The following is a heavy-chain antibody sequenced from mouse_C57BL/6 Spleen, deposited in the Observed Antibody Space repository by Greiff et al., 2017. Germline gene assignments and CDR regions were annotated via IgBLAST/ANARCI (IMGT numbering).Heavy chain of an antibody. J-gene: IGHJ3*01. CDR1: GYAFSSYW. CDR3: ARGDDYPWFAY. Sequence: VQLQQSGAELVKPGASVKISCKASGYAFSSYWMNWVKQRPGKGLEWIGQIYPGDGDTNYNGKFKGKATLTADKSTSTASMLLSSLTSEDSAVYFCARGDDYPWFAYWGQGTLVTVSA. CDR2: IYPGDGDT. D-gene: IGHD2-4*01. V-gene: IGHV1-80*01.